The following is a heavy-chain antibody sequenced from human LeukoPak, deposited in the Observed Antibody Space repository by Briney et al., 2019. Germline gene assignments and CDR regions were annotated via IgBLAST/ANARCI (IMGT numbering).Heavy chain of an antibody. Sequence: GGSLRLSCAASGFTVSSNYMSWVRQAPGKGLEWVSVIYSGGSTYYADSVKGRFTISRDNSKNTLYLQMNSLRAEDTAVYYCASHLRYYFDYWAREPWSPSPQ. V-gene: IGHV3-66*02. CDR3: ASHLRYYFDY. CDR2: IYSGGST. J-gene: IGHJ4*02. CDR1: GFTVSSNY.